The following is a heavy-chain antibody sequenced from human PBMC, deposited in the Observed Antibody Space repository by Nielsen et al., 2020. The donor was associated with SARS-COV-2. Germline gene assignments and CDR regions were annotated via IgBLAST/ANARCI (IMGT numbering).Heavy chain of an antibody. CDR1: GGSVSSGTYY. V-gene: IGHV4-61*01. CDR3: ARDGLHVDTAMVTWFYYYGMDV. CDR2: IYYSGST. D-gene: IGHD5-18*01. Sequence: SETLSLTCTVSGGSVSSGTYYWTWIRQPPGKGLEWIGYIYYSGSTNYNPSLKSRVTISVDTSKNQFSLKLSSVTAADTAVYYCARDGLHVDTAMVTWFYYYGMDVWGQGTTVTVSS. J-gene: IGHJ6*02.